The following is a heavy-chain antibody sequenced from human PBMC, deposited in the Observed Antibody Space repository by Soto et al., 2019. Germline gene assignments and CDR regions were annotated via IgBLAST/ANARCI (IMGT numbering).Heavy chain of an antibody. CDR1: GYTFNNYI. CDR3: AREMITATFFDY. V-gene: IGHV1-18*01. J-gene: IGHJ4*02. D-gene: IGHD3-16*01. Sequence: QVQLVQSGAEVKKPGASVEVSCKASGYTFNNYIITWVRQAPGHGLEWMGWINGFNGDTKYAQKLQGRVTMTADTSTSTAYMELRSLRSDDTGVYYCAREMITATFFDYWGQGTLVTVSS. CDR2: INGFNGDT.